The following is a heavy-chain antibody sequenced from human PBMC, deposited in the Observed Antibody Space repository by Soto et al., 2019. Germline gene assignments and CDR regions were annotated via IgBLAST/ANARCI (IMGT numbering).Heavy chain of an antibody. J-gene: IGHJ4*02. D-gene: IGHD3-16*01. V-gene: IGHV3-23*01. CDR3: AKGHGVWGGNVLNS. Sequence: EVQLLESGGGLVQPGGSLRLSCAASGVTFSSFAMSWVRQAPGKGLEWVSSISGRGGRIDYADSVKGRFTIARDNSKNKLFVQMNSLTAEDTAVYSCAKGHGVWGGNVLNSWGQGTLVTVSS. CDR2: ISGRGGRI. CDR1: GVTFSSFA.